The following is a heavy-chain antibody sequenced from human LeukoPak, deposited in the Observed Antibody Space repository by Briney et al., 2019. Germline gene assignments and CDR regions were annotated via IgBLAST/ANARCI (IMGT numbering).Heavy chain of an antibody. J-gene: IGHJ4*02. CDR3: AKEMSSRYSGTFAY. V-gene: IGHV3-23*01. D-gene: IGHD1-26*01. CDR2: ISGSNST. CDR1: GFTFSNYA. Sequence: PWGSLRLTCAASGFTFSNYAMSWVRQAPGKGLEWVSTISGSNSTYYAHSVKGRFTISRDNSKNTLSLQMNSLTVEDTAVYYCAKEMSSRYSGTFAYWGQGTLVTVSS.